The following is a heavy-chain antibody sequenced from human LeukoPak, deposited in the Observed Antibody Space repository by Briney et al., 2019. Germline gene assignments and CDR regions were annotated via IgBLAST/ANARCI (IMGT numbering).Heavy chain of an antibody. CDR3: AMGITMVRGLEY. CDR2: IYYSGST. Sequence: SETLSLTCTVSGGSISSGDYYWSWIRQPPGKGLAWIGYIYYSGSTYYNPSLKSRVTISVDTSKNQFSLKLSSVTAADTAVYYCAMGITMVRGLEYWGQGTLVTVSS. J-gene: IGHJ4*02. V-gene: IGHV4-30-4*01. CDR1: GGSISSGDYY. D-gene: IGHD3-10*01.